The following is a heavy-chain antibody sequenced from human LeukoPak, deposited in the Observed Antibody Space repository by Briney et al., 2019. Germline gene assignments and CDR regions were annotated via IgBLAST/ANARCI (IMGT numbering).Heavy chain of an antibody. Sequence: AGGSLRLSCAASGFTFSSYSMNWVRQAPGKGLEWVSVIYTGDRTYYADSVKGGFIISRDNSKNTVSLQMNSLRAEDTAVYYCARDVPPAADAFDIWGQGTMVTVSS. CDR2: IYTGDRT. D-gene: IGHD6-13*01. V-gene: IGHV3-66*01. CDR1: GFTFSSYS. J-gene: IGHJ3*02. CDR3: ARDVPPAADAFDI.